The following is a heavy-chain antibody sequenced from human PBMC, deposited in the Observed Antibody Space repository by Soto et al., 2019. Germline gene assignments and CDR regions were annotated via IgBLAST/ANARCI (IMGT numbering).Heavy chain of an antibody. CDR2: IYPGDSDT. Sequence: PGESLKISCKGSGYSFTSYWIGWVRQMPGKGLEWMGIIYPGDSDTRYSPSFQGQVTISADKSISTAYLQWSSLKASDTAMYYCARPDYGENHFPPTGPSYGMDVWGQGTTVTVSS. D-gene: IGHD4-17*01. CDR3: ARPDYGENHFPPTGPSYGMDV. V-gene: IGHV5-51*01. J-gene: IGHJ6*02. CDR1: GYSFTSYW.